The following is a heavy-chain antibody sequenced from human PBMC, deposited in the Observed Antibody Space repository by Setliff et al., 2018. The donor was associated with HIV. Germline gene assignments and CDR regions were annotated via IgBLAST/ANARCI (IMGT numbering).Heavy chain of an antibody. CDR2: INPSGGST. CDR3: ALPYCSGGNCWSSASLPPAGWFDP. CDR1: GYTFSEYA. D-gene: IGHD2-15*01. J-gene: IGHJ5*02. Sequence: ASVKVSCKASGYTFSEYAIHWVRQAPGQGLEWMGIINPSGGSTSYAQKFQGRVTITTDESTSTAYMELSSLRSEDTAVYYCALPYCSGGNCWSSASLPPAGWFDPWGQGTLVTVSS. V-gene: IGHV1-46*01.